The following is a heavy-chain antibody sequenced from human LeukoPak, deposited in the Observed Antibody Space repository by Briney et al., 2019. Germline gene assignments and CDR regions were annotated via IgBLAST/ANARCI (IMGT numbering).Heavy chain of an antibody. V-gene: IGHV3-15*01. J-gene: IGHJ4*02. Sequence: EGSLRLSCAASGFTFSNAWMSWVRQAPGKGLGWVGRIKSKTDGGTTDYAAPVKGRFTISRDDSKNTLYLQMNSLKTEDTAVYYCTTEGDNWNDSLDYWGQGTLVTVSS. D-gene: IGHD1-20*01. CDR2: IKSKTDGGTT. CDR3: TTEGDNWNDSLDY. CDR1: GFTFSNAW.